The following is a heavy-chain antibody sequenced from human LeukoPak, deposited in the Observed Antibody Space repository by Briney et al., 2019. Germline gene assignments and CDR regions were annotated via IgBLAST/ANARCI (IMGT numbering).Heavy chain of an antibody. CDR2: INHSGST. CDR3: ARAQGDYTSYYCYYYYMDV. V-gene: IGHV4-34*01. CDR1: GGSFSGYY. D-gene: IGHD3-3*01. J-gene: IGHJ6*03. Sequence: SETLSLTCAVYGGSFSGYYWSWIRQPPGKGLEWIGEINHSGSTNYNPSLKSRVTISVDTSKNQFSLKLSSVTAADTAVYYCARAQGDYTSYYCYYYYMDVWGKGTTVTVSS.